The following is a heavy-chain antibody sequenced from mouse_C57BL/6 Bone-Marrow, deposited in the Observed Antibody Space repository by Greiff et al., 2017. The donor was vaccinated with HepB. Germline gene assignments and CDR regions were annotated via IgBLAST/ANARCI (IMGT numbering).Heavy chain of an antibody. D-gene: IGHD4-1*01. V-gene: IGHV1-26*01. CDR3: ARRNGTRVFDY. Sequence: EVQLQQSGPELVKPGASVKISCKASGYTFTDYYMNWVKQSHGKSLEWIGDINPNNGGTSYNQKFKGKATLTVDKSSSTAYMELRSLTSEDSAVYYCARRNGTRVFDYWGQGTTLTVSS. CDR2: INPNNGGT. J-gene: IGHJ2*01. CDR1: GYTFTDYY.